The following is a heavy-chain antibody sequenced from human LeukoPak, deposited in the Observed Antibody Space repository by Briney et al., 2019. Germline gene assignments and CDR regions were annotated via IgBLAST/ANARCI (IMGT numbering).Heavy chain of an antibody. CDR3: ASSSSGGSCYEG. D-gene: IGHD2-15*01. V-gene: IGHV4-34*01. J-gene: IGHJ4*02. CDR1: GGSFSGYY. CDR2: INHSGST. Sequence: SETLSLTCAVYGGSFSGYYWSWIRQPPGKGLEWIGVINHSGSTNYNPSLKSRVTISVDTSKNQFSLKLSSVTAADTAVYYCASSSSGGSCYEGWGQGTLVTVSS.